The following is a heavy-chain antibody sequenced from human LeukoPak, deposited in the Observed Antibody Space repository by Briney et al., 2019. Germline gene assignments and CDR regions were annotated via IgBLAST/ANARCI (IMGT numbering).Heavy chain of an antibody. V-gene: IGHV3-48*04. CDR2: ISSSSSTI. D-gene: IGHD3-10*01. Sequence: GGSLRLSCAASGFTFSSYSMNWVRQAPGKGLEWVSYISSSSSTIYYADSVKGRFTISRDNAKNSLYLQMNSLRAEDTAVYYCARDFYYGSGSYFEEEYYFDYWGQGTLVTVSS. CDR1: GFTFSSYS. J-gene: IGHJ4*02. CDR3: ARDFYYGSGSYFEEEYYFDY.